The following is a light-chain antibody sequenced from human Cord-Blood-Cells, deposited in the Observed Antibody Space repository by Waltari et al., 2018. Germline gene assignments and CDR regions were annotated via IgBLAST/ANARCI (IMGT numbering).Light chain of an antibody. CDR3: QQSYSTPIT. Sequence: DIQMTQSPSSLSASVGDRVTITCRASQSISSYLNWYQQKPGKAPKRLIYASSSLQSVVPSRFSGSVSGTDFTLTISSLQPEDFATYYCQQSYSTPITFGQGTRLEIK. J-gene: IGKJ5*01. V-gene: IGKV1-39*01. CDR2: ASS. CDR1: QSISSY.